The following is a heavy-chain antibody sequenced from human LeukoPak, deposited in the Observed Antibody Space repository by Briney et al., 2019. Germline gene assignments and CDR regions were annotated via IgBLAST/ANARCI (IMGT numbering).Heavy chain of an antibody. D-gene: IGHD1/OR15-1a*01. CDR2: IRSKGYGGAT. CDR3: TRGDPTNR. Sequence: TGGSLRLSCAASGFTFSSYGMHWVRQAPGKGLEWVGFIRSKGYGGATEYAASVKGRFTISRDDSKSIAYLQMNSLKTDDTAVYYCTRGDPTNRWGQGTLVTVSS. J-gene: IGHJ5*02. CDR1: GFTFSSYG. V-gene: IGHV3-49*04.